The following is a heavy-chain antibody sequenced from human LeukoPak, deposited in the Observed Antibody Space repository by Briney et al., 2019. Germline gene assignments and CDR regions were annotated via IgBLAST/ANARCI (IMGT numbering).Heavy chain of an antibody. V-gene: IGHV3-7*01. CDR1: GFTFSSYW. D-gene: IGHD1-26*01. CDR3: AREGGSYYFDY. CDR2: IKQDGSEK. Sequence: PGGSLRLSCAASGFTFSSYWMSWVRQAPGKGLEWVANIKQDGSEKYYVASVKGRFTISRDNAKNSLYLQMNSLRAEDTAVYYCAREGGSYYFDYWGQGTLVTVSS. J-gene: IGHJ4*02.